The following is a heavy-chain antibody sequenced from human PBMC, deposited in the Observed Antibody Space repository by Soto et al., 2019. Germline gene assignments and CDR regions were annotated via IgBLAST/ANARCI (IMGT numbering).Heavy chain of an antibody. D-gene: IGHD6-19*01. J-gene: IGHJ4*02. CDR2: ISWNSDTR. Sequence: LRLSCAASGFTFDDYAMHWVRQPPGKGLEWVSGISWNSDTRGYADSVKGRFTISRDNAKKSLYLQMDSLRAEDTAFYYCARTKGSFSSAWSHWGQGTLVTVSS. V-gene: IGHV3-9*01. CDR3: ARTKGSFSSAWSH. CDR1: GFTFDDYA.